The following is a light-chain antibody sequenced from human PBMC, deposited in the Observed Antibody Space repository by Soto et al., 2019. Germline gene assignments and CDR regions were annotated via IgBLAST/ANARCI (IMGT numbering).Light chain of an antibody. CDR1: QGISSY. CDR3: QQLSSYPLT. CDR2: AAS. V-gene: IGKV1-9*01. Sequence: DIQLTQSPSFLSASVGDRVTITCRASQGISSYLAWYQQKPGKAPKLLIYAASTLQSGVPSRFSGSGSGTEFTLTISSLQPEDSATYYCQQLSSYPLTFGPGTKVDIK. J-gene: IGKJ3*01.